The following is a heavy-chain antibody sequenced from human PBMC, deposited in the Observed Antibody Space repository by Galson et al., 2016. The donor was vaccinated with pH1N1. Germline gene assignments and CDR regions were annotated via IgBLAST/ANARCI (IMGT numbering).Heavy chain of an antibody. V-gene: IGHV4-31*03. CDR1: GDSINSGAYY. CDR2: VANSGRD. D-gene: IGHD1-26*01. J-gene: IGHJ4*02. CDR3: ARGRPSHRQIVGAANPYFDN. Sequence: TLSLTCTVSGDSINSGAYYWTWIRQFPGKGLQWIGYVANSGRDYYNPSLQSRVSISVDTSKNQFSLRLTSVTAADTAVYFCARGRPSHRQIVGAANPYFDNWGPGTLVTVSS.